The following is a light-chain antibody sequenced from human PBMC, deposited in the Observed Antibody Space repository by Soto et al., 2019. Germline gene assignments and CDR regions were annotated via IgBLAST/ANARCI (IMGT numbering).Light chain of an antibody. CDR3: QQYNNWPLVT. J-gene: IGKJ4*01. Sequence: IVMTQSPATLSVSPGERATLSCRASQSISTYLAWYQQKPGQAPRLLIFGASTRATGIPARFSGSGSGSEFTLTISSLQSADFAVYSCQQYNNWPLVTFGGGTKVEIK. CDR1: QSISTY. V-gene: IGKV3-15*01. CDR2: GAS.